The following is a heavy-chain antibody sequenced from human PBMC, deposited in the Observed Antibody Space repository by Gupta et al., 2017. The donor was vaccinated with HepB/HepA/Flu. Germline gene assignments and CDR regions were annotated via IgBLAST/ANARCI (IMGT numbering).Heavy chain of an antibody. CDR1: GFSLSSYW. CDR2: INIDGSKK. Sequence: EVQLVESGGGLVQPGESLRLSCAASGFSLSSYWMHWVRQAPGKGLGGVSRINIDGSKKIYADSGNGRFTISRDNAKNTLYLQMDSLRVEDTAVYYCARDLVNPNTLPSDLWGQGTLVTVSS. D-gene: IGHD2-21*01. CDR3: ARDLVNPNTLPSDL. V-gene: IGHV3-74*01. J-gene: IGHJ4*02.